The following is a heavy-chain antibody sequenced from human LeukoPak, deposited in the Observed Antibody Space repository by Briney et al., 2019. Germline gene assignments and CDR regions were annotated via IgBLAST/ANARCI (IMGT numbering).Heavy chain of an antibody. D-gene: IGHD3-10*01. J-gene: IGHJ4*02. CDR3: ARGAVRGATFDY. CDR1: SGSISSCGYC. V-gene: IGHV4-30-2*01. Sequence: SQTLSLTCAVSSGSISSCGYCWSWIRQPPGKGLKWIGYIYHSGSTYYNPSLKSRVTISVDRSKNQFSLKLSSVTAADTAVYYCARGAVRGATFDYWGQGTLVTVSS. CDR2: IYHSGST.